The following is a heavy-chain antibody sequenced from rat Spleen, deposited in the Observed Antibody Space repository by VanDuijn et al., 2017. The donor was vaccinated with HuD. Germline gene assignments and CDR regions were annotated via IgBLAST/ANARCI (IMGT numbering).Heavy chain of an antibody. J-gene: IGHJ2*01. CDR1: GFTLSDYG. V-gene: IGHV5-29*01. CDR2: ISYGDTSGHSST. D-gene: IGHD1-9*01. CDR3: ARRHYGYTDYFDY. Sequence: EVQLVESDGGLVQPGRSLKLSCTASGFTLSDYGMAWVRQAPTKGLEWVATISYGDTSGHSSTYYRDSVKGRFTISRDIAKSTLSLQMDSLRSEDTATYYCARRHYGYTDYFDYWGQGVMVTVSS.